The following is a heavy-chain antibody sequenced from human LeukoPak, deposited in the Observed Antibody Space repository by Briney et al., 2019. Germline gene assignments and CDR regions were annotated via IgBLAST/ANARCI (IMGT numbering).Heavy chain of an antibody. CDR1: GGSISSSSYY. Sequence: SETLSLTCTVSGGSISSSSYYWGWIRQPPGKGLEWIGSIYYSGSTYYNPSLKSRVTISVDTSKNQFSLKLSSLTAADTAVYYCASSIMITFGGVILPDYWGQGTLVTVSS. D-gene: IGHD3-16*02. J-gene: IGHJ4*02. V-gene: IGHV4-39*01. CDR3: ASSIMITFGGVILPDY. CDR2: IYYSGST.